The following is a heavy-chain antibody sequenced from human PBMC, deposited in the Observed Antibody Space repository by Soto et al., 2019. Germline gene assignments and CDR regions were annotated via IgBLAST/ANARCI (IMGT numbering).Heavy chain of an antibody. CDR2: IIPILGVA. CDR1: GGTFSSYT. D-gene: IGHD2-15*01. V-gene: IGHV1-69*04. J-gene: IGHJ5*02. CDR3: ARDGSPGYCSGGSCYSAWFDP. Sequence: SVKVSCKASGGTFSSYTISWVRQAPGQGLEWMGRIIPILGVANYAQKFQGRVTITADKSTSTAYMELSSLRSEDTAVYYCARDGSPGYCSGGSCYSAWFDPWGQGTLVTVSS.